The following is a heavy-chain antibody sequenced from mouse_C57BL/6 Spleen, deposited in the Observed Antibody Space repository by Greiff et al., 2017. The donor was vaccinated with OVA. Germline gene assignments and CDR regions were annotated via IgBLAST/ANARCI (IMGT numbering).Heavy chain of an antibody. V-gene: IGHV1-26*01. CDR2: ITSNNGGT. D-gene: IGHD2-3*01. J-gene: IGHJ4*01. CDR3: AGGYYEAMDY. Sequence: EVQLQQSGPELVKPGASVKISCKASGYTFTDYYMNWVKQRLGRNLEWIGAITSNNGGTSYNPKFKGKATLTVDTSSSTAYMELRSLTSEDSAVYYCAGGYYEAMDYWGQGTSVTVSS. CDR1: GYTFTDYY.